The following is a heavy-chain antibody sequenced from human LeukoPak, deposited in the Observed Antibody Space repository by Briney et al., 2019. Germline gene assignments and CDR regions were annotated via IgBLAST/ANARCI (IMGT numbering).Heavy chain of an antibody. CDR3: AKDYEPLVGVHRWGDWFDP. V-gene: IGHV3-23*01. CDR1: GFTFTNYA. CDR2: ISGSGGST. J-gene: IGHJ5*02. D-gene: IGHD1-26*01. Sequence: PGGSLRLSCAASGFTFTNYAMSWVRQAPGKGLEWVSVISGSGGSTYYVDSVKGRFTISSDNSKNTLFLQMNSLRAEDTAVYYCAKDYEPLVGVHRWGDWFDPWGQGTLVTVSS.